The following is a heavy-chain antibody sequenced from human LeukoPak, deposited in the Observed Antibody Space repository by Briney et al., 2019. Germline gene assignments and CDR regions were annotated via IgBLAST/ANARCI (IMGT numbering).Heavy chain of an antibody. CDR2: INRRGTT. CDR1: GGSFSGFF. D-gene: IGHD3-10*01. V-gene: IGHV4-34*01. J-gene: IGHJ5*02. Sequence: PSETLSLTCGVSGGSFSGFFWTWIRQSPGRGLEWIGEINRRGTTYYNPSLESRLALSLDTSRNQFFLNLTSVTAADTAVYFCARGGTTYFSGSGTHPWGQGTLVTVSS. CDR3: ARGGTTYFSGSGTHP.